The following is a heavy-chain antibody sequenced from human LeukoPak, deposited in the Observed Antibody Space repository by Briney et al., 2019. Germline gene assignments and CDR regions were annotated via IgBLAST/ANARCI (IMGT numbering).Heavy chain of an antibody. D-gene: IGHD3-3*01. Sequence: QSGGSLRLSCAASGFAFTSYAMHWVRQAPGKGLEWVAVISYDGSNKYYADSVKGRFTISRDNSKNTLYLQMNSLRAEDTAVYYCARDREEMNDFWSGYFDYWGQGTLVTVSS. CDR1: GFAFTSYA. V-gene: IGHV3-30*04. CDR2: ISYDGSNK. J-gene: IGHJ4*02. CDR3: ARDREEMNDFWSGYFDY.